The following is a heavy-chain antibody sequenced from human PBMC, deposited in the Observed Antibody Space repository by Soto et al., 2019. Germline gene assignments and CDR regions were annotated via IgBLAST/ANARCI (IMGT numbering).Heavy chain of an antibody. CDR2: IYYSGST. Sequence: QVQLQESGPGLVKPSQTLSLTCTVSGGSISSGGYYWSWIRQHPGKGLEWIGYIYYSGSTYYNPSLKSRVTMSVDVSKNQFYLKLSSVTAADTAVYYCAGERYSSGWYFNWFDPWGQGTLVIVSS. J-gene: IGHJ5*02. V-gene: IGHV4-31*03. CDR1: GGSISSGGYY. D-gene: IGHD6-19*01. CDR3: AGERYSSGWYFNWFDP.